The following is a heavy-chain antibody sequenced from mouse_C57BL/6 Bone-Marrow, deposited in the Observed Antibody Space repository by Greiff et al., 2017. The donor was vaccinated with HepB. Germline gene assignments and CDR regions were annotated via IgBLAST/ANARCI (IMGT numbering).Heavy chain of an antibody. CDR1: GFSLTSYG. D-gene: IGHD2-1*01. Sequence: VKLMESGPGLVQPSQCLSITCTVSGFSLTSYGVHWVRQSPGKGLEWLGVIWSGGSTDYNAAFISRLSISKDNSKCKVFFKMNSLQADDTAIYYCARNRNYGNTYYYAMDYWGQGTSVTVSS. CDR2: IWSGGST. V-gene: IGHV2-2*01. CDR3: ARNRNYGNTYYYAMDY. J-gene: IGHJ4*01.